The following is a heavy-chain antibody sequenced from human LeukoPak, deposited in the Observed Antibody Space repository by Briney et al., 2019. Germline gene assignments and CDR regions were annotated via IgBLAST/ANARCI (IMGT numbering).Heavy chain of an antibody. Sequence: PSETLSLTCTVSDYSISSGYGYYWGWIRQPPGKGLEWIGNIYHSGITYYNHFNSSLKSRVTISIDTSKNQFSLKLSSVTAADTAVYYCARGKVRRNWFDPWGQGTLVTVSS. CDR2: IYHSGIT. D-gene: IGHD3-22*01. V-gene: IGHV4-38-2*02. J-gene: IGHJ5*02. CDR1: DYSISSGYGYY. CDR3: ARGKVRRNWFDP.